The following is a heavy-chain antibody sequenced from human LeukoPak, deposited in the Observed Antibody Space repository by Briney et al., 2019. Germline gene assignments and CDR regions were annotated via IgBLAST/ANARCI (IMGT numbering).Heavy chain of an antibody. D-gene: IGHD1-26*01. Sequence: SETLSLTCTVSGGSIRGSVYYWGWIRQPPGKGLEWIGSIYYSGSTYYNPSLKSRVTISVDTSKNQFSLKLSSVTAADTAVYYCARTVGATLYYYYMDVWGKGTTVTVSS. J-gene: IGHJ6*03. V-gene: IGHV4-39*01. CDR2: IYYSGST. CDR1: GGSIRGSVYY. CDR3: ARTVGATLYYYYMDV.